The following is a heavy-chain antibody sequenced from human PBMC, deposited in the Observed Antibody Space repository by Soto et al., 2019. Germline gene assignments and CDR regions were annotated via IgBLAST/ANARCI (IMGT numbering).Heavy chain of an antibody. D-gene: IGHD6-19*01. CDR3: ARRSVAGTDFDY. Sequence: PGGSLRLSCAASGITFSTYSMNWVRQAPGKGLEWVSSITSSSDIYYAASVKGRFTTSRDNARNSLFLQMNSLRAEDTAVYYCARRSVAGTDFDYWGQGTLVTVSS. CDR1: GITFSTYS. J-gene: IGHJ4*02. CDR2: ITSSSDI. V-gene: IGHV3-21*01.